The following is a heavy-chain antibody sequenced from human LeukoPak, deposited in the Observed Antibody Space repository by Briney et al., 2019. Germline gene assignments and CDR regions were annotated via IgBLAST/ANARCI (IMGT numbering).Heavy chain of an antibody. V-gene: IGHV4-4*07. CDR3: ARDSGTTGEVKFDP. CDR1: GGSIHSY. CDR2: ISGGGTI. J-gene: IGHJ5*02. Sequence: KPSETLSLTCTVSGGSIHSYWSWIRQPAGKGLEWIGRISGGGTITYNPALQSRLTISIDTSKNQFSLKLMSVTAADTAVYYCARDSGTTGEVKFDPWGQGTLVTVSS. D-gene: IGHD3-10*01.